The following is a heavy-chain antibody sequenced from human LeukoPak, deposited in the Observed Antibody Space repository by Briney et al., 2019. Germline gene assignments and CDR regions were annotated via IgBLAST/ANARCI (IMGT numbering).Heavy chain of an antibody. CDR2: ISGSGAST. V-gene: IGHV3-23*01. J-gene: IGHJ4*02. Sequence: PGGSLRLSCLTSGFTFSTNAMSWVRQAPGKGLEWISGISGSGASTYYADSVTGRFTISRDNSRNTLYLQMNSLRGDDTAVYYCARDQIVMVTAHQIIDYWGQGTLVTVSS. CDR1: GFTFSTNA. D-gene: IGHD2-21*02. CDR3: ARDQIVMVTAHQIIDY.